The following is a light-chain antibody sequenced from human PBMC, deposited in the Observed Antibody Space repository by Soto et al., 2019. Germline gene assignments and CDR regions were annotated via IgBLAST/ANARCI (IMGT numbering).Light chain of an antibody. V-gene: IGKV3D-20*01. CDR2: DAT. CDR1: QSVSSSY. Sequence: DIVLTQSPATLSLSPGERATLSCGASQSVSSSYLAWYQQKPGLAPRXXIYDATSRETGIPDMFSGSGSGTDFTLTVSRLEPEDFAVYYCQHYGTSSGAFGQGTKVDIK. J-gene: IGKJ1*01. CDR3: QHYGTSSGA.